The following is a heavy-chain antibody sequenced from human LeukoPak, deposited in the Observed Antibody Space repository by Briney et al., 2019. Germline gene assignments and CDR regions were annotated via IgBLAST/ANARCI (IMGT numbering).Heavy chain of an antibody. V-gene: IGHV1-18*01. Sequence: ASVKVSCKASGYTFTSYGISWVRQAPGQGLEWIGWISAYNGNTNYAQKLQGRVTMTTDTSTSTAYMELRSLRSDDTAVYYCARELAAAGTGGGYYYYYGMDVWGQGTTVTVSS. J-gene: IGHJ6*02. D-gene: IGHD6-13*01. CDR1: GYTFTSYG. CDR2: ISAYNGNT. CDR3: ARELAAAGTGGGYYYYYGMDV.